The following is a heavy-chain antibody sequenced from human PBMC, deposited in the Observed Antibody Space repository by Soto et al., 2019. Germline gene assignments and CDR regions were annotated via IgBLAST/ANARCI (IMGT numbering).Heavy chain of an antibody. J-gene: IGHJ4*02. V-gene: IGHV1-18*01. CDR2: VNTYNGNP. CDR1: GYTFTDYV. D-gene: IGHD6-13*01. CDR3: ARDSQYSTSWQRFDS. Sequence: QVQLVQSGVEVKKPGASVKVSCKASGYTFTDYVISWVRQAPGRGLEWMGWVNTYNGNPNYAQIFQGRVTMTTDTSTDTAYMELRSLKSDDSAVYYCARDSQYSTSWQRFDSWGQGTLVTVSS.